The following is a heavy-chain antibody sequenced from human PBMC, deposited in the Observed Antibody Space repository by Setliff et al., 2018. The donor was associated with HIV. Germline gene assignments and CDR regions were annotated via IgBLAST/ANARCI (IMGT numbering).Heavy chain of an antibody. V-gene: IGHV1-69*05. CDR3: ATGGYSYYYADY. D-gene: IGHD5-18*01. J-gene: IGHJ4*02. CDR1: GGTFSSYA. Sequence: SVKVSCKASGGTFSSYAISWVRQAPGQGLEWMGGIIPIFGTANYAQKFQGRVTITTDESTSTAYMELSSLRSEDTAVYYCATGGYSYYYADYWGQGTLVTVSS. CDR2: IIPIFGTA.